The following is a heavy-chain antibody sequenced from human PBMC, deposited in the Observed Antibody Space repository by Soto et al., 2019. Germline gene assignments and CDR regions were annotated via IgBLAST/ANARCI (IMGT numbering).Heavy chain of an antibody. D-gene: IGHD1-1*01. CDR1: GGTFSTYA. CDR2: IIPIFGTA. V-gene: IGHV1-69*12. Sequence: QVQLVQSGAEVKKPGSSVMVSCKASGGTFSTYAISWVRQAPGQGLEWMGGIIPIFGTASNAQKFQGRATITADESTRTAYMELRSLTSEDTAVYYCARSLGLEYYYGMDVWGQGTTVTVSS. J-gene: IGHJ6*02. CDR3: ARSLGLEYYYGMDV.